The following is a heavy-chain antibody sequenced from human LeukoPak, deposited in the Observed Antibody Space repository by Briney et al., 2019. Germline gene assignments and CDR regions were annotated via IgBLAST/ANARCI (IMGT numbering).Heavy chain of an antibody. CDR2: IFYSGST. Sequence: SETLPLTCTVSGASISSYYWSWIRQPPGKGLEWIGYIFYSGSTLYNPSLQSRVTISVDTSKNQISLKLTSVTAADTAVYYCASGPYPAAGTDHQFDYWGQGTLVTVSS. V-gene: IGHV4-59*01. CDR1: GASISSYY. CDR3: ASGPYPAAGTDHQFDY. J-gene: IGHJ4*02. D-gene: IGHD6-13*01.